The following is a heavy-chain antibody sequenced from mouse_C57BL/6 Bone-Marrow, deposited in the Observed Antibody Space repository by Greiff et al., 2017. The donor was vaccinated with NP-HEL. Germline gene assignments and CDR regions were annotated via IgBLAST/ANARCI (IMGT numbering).Heavy chain of an antibody. CDR3: ARDYDYGGY. J-gene: IGHJ2*01. CDR2: IYPGSGNT. V-gene: IGHV1-76*01. D-gene: IGHD2-4*01. CDR1: GYTFTDYY. Sequence: VKLMESGAELVRPGASVKLSCKASGYTFTDYYINWVKQRPGQGLEWIARIYPGSGNTYYNEKFKGKATLTAEKSSSTAYMQLSSLTSEDSAVYFCARDYDYGGYWGQGTTLTVSS.